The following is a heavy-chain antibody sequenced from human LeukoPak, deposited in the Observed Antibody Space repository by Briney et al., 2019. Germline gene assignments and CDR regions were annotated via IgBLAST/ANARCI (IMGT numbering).Heavy chain of an antibody. Sequence: RSGGSLRLSCAASGFTFDDYGMSWVRQAPGKGLEWVSGINWNGGSTGYADSVKGRFTISRDNAKNSLYLQMNSLRAEDTAVYYCARESRGYDILTGKYHRGYYSYYMDVWGKGTTVTVSS. CDR1: GFTFDDYG. CDR3: ARESRGYDILTGKYHRGYYSYYMDV. CDR2: INWNGGST. D-gene: IGHD3-9*01. J-gene: IGHJ6*03. V-gene: IGHV3-20*04.